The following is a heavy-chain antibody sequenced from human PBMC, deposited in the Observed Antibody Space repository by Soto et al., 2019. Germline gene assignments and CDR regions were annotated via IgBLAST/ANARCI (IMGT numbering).Heavy chain of an antibody. CDR2: IYYSGST. CDR3: ARRARTGQTVTPVIYYYYYGMDV. CDR1: GGSISSSSYY. Sequence: PSGTRSLTCTVSGGSISSSSYYWGWMRQPPGKGLEWIGYIYYSGSTYYNPSLKSRVTISVDTSKNQFSLKLSSVTAADTAVYYCARRARTGQTVTPVIYYYYYGMDVWGQGTTVTVSS. J-gene: IGHJ6*02. V-gene: IGHV4-30-4*08. D-gene: IGHD4-4*01.